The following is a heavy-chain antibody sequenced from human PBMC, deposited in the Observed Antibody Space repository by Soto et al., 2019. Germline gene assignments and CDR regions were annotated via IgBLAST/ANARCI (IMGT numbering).Heavy chain of an antibody. CDR1: GYSFTSYW. J-gene: IGHJ4*02. Sequence: GESLKISCKGSGYSFTSYWIGWVRQMPGKGLEWMGIIYPGDSDTRYSPSFQGQVTISADKSISTAYLQWSSLKASDTAMYYCGRHHPLYGDYMDILYYFDYWGQGTLVTVSS. CDR3: GRHHPLYGDYMDILYYFDY. CDR2: IYPGDSDT. D-gene: IGHD4-17*01. V-gene: IGHV5-51*01.